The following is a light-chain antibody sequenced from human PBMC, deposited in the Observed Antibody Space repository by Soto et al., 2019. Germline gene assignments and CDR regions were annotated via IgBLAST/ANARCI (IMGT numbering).Light chain of an antibody. CDR1: QGISNS. Sequence: DIQMTQSPSSLSASVGERVTITCRASQGISNSLAWFQQKPGKAPKSLIYAASSLHSGVPSKFSGSGSGTDFTLTISSLQPEDFATYYCQQSSSTPPIFGPGTKVDIK. J-gene: IGKJ3*01. CDR2: AAS. CDR3: QQSSSTPPI. V-gene: IGKV1-16*02.